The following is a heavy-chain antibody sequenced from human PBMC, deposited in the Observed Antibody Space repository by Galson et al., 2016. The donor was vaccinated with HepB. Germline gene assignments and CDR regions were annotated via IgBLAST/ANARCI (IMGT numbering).Heavy chain of an antibody. J-gene: IGHJ2*01. CDR3: ATQYCSGGICYSAPPGYWYFDL. CDR1: GFTFSSYT. V-gene: IGHV3-48*02. D-gene: IGHD2-15*01. CDR2: ISSSSSSI. Sequence: SLRLSCAASGFTFSSYTMNWVRQAPGKGLEWVSYISSSSSSIYYADTVKGRPTISRDNAKNSLYLQMNSLRDEDTAVYYCATQYCSGGICYSAPPGYWYFDLWGRGTLVTVSS.